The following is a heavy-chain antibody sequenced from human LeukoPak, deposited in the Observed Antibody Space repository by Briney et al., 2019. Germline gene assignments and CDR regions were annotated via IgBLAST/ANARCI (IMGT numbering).Heavy chain of an antibody. CDR3: ARVGVQIVVVPAASTQTTYYYYMDV. CDR2: INHSGST. Sequence: SETLSLTCAVYGGSFSGYYWSWIRQPPGKGLEWIGEINHSGSTNYSPSLMSRVTMSVDTSKNQFSLKLSSVTAADTAMYYCARVGVQIVVVPAASTQTTYYYYMDVWDKGTTVTVSS. D-gene: IGHD2-2*01. CDR1: GGSFSGYY. J-gene: IGHJ6*03. V-gene: IGHV4-34*01.